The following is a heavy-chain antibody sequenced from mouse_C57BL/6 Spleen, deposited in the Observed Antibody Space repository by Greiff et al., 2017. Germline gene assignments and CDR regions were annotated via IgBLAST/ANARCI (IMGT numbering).Heavy chain of an antibody. D-gene: IGHD1-1*01. CDR3: ARDYEGVFDY. CDR2: ISSGSSTI. V-gene: IGHV5-17*01. CDR1: GFTFSDYG. Sequence: EVQLVASGGGLVKPGGSLKLSCAASGFTFSDYGMHWVRQAPEKGLEWVAYISSGSSTIYYADTVKGRFTISRDNAKNTLFLQMTSLRSEDTAMYYCARDYEGVFDYWGQGTTLTVSS. J-gene: IGHJ2*01.